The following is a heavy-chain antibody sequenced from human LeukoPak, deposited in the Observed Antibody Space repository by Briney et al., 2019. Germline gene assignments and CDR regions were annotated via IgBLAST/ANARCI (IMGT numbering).Heavy chain of an antibody. CDR1: GYTLTELS. D-gene: IGHD2-2*01. V-gene: IGHV1-24*01. CDR2: FDPEDGET. CDR3: ATDQGEGTRLFDY. Sequence: ASVKVSCKVSGYTLTELSMHWVRQAPGKGLEWMGGFDPEDGETIYAQKFQGRVTMTEDTSTDTAYMELSSLRPEDTAVYYCATDQGEGTRLFDYWGQGTLVTVSS. J-gene: IGHJ4*02.